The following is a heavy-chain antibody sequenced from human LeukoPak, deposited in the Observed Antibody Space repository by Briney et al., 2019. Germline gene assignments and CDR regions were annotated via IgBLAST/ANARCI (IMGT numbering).Heavy chain of an antibody. D-gene: IGHD3-10*01. CDR3: ARVLRGLDAFDI. V-gene: IGHV1-69*01. Sequence: SVKVSCKASGGTFSSYAISWVRQAPGQGLEWMGGIIPIFGTANYAQKFQGRVTITADESTSTAYMELSSLRSEDTAVYYCARVLRGLDAFDIWGQGTMVTVSS. CDR1: GGTFSSYA. CDR2: IIPIFGTA. J-gene: IGHJ3*02.